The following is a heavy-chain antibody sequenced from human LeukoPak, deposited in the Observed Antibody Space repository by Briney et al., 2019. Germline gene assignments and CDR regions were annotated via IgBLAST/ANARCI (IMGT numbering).Heavy chain of an antibody. V-gene: IGHV1-2*02. D-gene: IGHD5-18*01. CDR2: INPNSGGT. Sequence: ASVKVSYKASGYTFTGYYMHWVRQAPGQGLEWMGWINPNSGGTNYAQKFQGRVTLTRDTSISTAYMELNRMKSDDTAVYSCARTRGDQTALAYLGHWGQGTLVAISS. CDR3: ARTRGDQTALAYLGH. J-gene: IGHJ4*02. CDR1: GYTFTGYY.